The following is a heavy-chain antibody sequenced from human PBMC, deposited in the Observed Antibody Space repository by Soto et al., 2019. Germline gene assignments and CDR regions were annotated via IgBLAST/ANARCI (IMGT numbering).Heavy chain of an antibody. Sequence: DSVKGRFTISRDNSKNTLYLQMNSLRAEDTAVYYCAKDLMVYSRGYYFDYLGQGTLVTVSS. D-gene: IGHD2-8*01. J-gene: IGHJ4*02. CDR3: AKDLMVYSRGYYFDY. V-gene: IGHV3-30*02.